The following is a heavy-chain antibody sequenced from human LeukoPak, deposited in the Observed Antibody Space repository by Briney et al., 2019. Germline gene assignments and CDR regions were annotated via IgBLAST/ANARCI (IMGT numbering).Heavy chain of an antibody. CDR2: ISGSGGST. J-gene: IGHJ4*02. V-gene: IGHV3-23*01. CDR1: GFTFSSYA. Sequence: GGSLRLSCAASGFTFSSYAMSWVRQAPGKGLEWVSAISGSGGSTYYADSVKGRFTISRDNSKNTLYLQMGSLRAEDMAVYYCAREFLAYCGGDCYDLGYWGQGTLVTVSS. D-gene: IGHD2-21*02. CDR3: AREFLAYCGGDCYDLGY.